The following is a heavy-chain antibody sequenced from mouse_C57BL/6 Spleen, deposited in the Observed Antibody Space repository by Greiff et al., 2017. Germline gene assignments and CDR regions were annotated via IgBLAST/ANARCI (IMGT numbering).Heavy chain of an antibody. V-gene: IGHV5-4*03. CDR1: GFTFSSYA. CDR2: ISDGGSYT. D-gene: IGHD2-1*01. Sequence: EVKLVESGGGLVKPGGSLKLSCAASGFTFSSYAMSWVRQTPEKRLEWVATISDGGSYTYYPDNVKGRFTISRDNAKNNLYLQMSHLKSEDTAMYYCARYGNYGYFDYWGQGTTLTVSS. CDR3: ARYGNYGYFDY. J-gene: IGHJ2*01.